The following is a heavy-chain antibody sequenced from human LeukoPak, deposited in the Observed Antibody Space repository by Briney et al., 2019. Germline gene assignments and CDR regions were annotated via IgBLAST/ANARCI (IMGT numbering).Heavy chain of an antibody. Sequence: GGSLRLSCAASGFSFSDHFLDWVRQAPGKGLEWVGCTRNKANSYITEYAAGVESRFTSSRGDSKNSLYLQMSSLKTDDTAMYYCASIRGTFGYWGPGTLVTVSS. J-gene: IGHJ4*02. V-gene: IGHV3-72*01. CDR2: TRNKANSYIT. CDR3: ASIRGTFGY. CDR1: GFSFSDHF. D-gene: IGHD1-26*01.